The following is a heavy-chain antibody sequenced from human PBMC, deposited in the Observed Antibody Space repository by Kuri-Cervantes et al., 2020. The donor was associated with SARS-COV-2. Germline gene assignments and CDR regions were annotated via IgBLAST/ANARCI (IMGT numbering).Heavy chain of an antibody. Sequence: GESLKISCAASGFTFSSYSMNWVRQAPGKGLEWVAFIRYDGSNKYYADSVKGRFTISRDNSKNTLYLQMNSLRAEDTAVYYCASSLVDYFDYWGQGTLVTVSS. J-gene: IGHJ4*02. D-gene: IGHD1-26*01. V-gene: IGHV3-30*02. CDR3: ASSLVDYFDY. CDR2: IRYDGSNK. CDR1: GFTFSSYS.